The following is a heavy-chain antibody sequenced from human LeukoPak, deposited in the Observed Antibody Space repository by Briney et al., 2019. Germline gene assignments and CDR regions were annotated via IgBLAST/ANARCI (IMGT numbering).Heavy chain of an antibody. CDR2: IRYDGSNK. D-gene: IGHD6-13*01. CDR1: GFTFSSYG. Sequence: GGSLRLSCAASGFTFSSYGMHWVRQAPGKGLEWVAFIRYDGSNKYYADSVKGRFTISRDNSKNTLYLQMNSLRAEDTAVYCCAKDLFQGAAAGPDYWGQGTLVTVSS. J-gene: IGHJ4*02. V-gene: IGHV3-30*02. CDR3: AKDLFQGAAAGPDY.